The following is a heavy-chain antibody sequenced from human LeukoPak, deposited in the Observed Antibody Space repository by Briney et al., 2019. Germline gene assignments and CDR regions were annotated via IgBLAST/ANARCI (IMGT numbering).Heavy chain of an antibody. V-gene: IGHV4-59*01. CDR2: IYYSGTT. D-gene: IGHD2-2*01. CDR1: GGSISNYY. CDR3: ARAVPYCSSTSCYAIQSAYYYYYMDV. Sequence: SETLSLTCTVSGGSISNYYWNWIRQPPGKGLEWIGYIYYSGTTNYNPSLKSRVSMSVDTSKNQFSLKLSSVTAADTAVYYCARAVPYCSSTSCYAIQSAYYYYYMDVWGKGTTVTISS. J-gene: IGHJ6*03.